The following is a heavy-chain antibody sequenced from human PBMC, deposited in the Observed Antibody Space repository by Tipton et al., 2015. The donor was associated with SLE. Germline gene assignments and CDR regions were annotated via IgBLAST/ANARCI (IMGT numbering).Heavy chain of an antibody. D-gene: IGHD6-19*01. CDR2: ISYDGSNK. V-gene: IGHV3-30*04. CDR3: ARSLEGSSGWYFDY. J-gene: IGHJ4*02. CDR1: GFTFSSYA. Sequence: SLRLSCAASGFTFSSYAMHWVRQAPGKGLEWVAVISYDGSNKYYADSVKGRFTISRDNSKNTLYLQMNSLGAEDTAVYYCARSLEGSSGWYFDYWGQGTLVTVSS.